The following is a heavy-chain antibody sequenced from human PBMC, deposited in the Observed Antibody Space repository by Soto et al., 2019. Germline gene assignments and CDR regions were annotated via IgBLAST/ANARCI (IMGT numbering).Heavy chain of an antibody. Sequence: QVQLVQSGAEEKKPGASVKVSCKASGYTFTGYAMHWVRQAPGQRLEWMGWINAGNGNTKYSQKFPGRVTITRDTSASRAYMELSSLRSEDTAVYYCARAGAVAADFDYWGQGTLVTVSS. CDR3: ARAGAVAADFDY. D-gene: IGHD6-19*01. CDR2: INAGNGNT. J-gene: IGHJ4*02. V-gene: IGHV1-3*05. CDR1: GYTFTGYA.